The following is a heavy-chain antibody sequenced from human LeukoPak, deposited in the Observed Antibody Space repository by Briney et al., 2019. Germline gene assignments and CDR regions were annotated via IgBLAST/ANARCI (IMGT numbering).Heavy chain of an antibody. V-gene: IGHV1-2*04. CDR1: GYTFTGFY. J-gene: IGHJ4*02. D-gene: IGHD6-13*01. CDR3: ARADLYITTVGTGLDY. CDR2: INPNSGGT. Sequence: ASVKVSCKASGYTFTGFYIYWVRQAPGQGLEWMGWINPNSGGTNYAQKFQGWVTMTRDTSISTAYMELSRLKSDATAVYYCARADLYITTVGTGLDYWGQGTLVTVSS.